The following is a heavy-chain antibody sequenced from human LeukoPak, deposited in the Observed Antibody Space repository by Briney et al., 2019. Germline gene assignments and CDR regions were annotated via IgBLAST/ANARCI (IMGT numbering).Heavy chain of an antibody. CDR1: GGSISSYY. V-gene: IGHV4-59*08. CDR3: ARSVRVVMIFHY. CDR2: IYYDGST. J-gene: IGHJ4*02. D-gene: IGHD3-10*01. Sequence: PAETLSLTCTVSGGSISSYYWSWIRQPPGKGLEWMGYIYYDGSTNYNPSLNSRVTISVDTSKNQFSLKLSSVTAADTAVYYCARSVRVVMIFHYWGQGTLVTVSS.